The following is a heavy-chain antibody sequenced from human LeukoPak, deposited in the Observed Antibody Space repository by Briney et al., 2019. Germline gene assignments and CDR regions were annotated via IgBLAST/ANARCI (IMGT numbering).Heavy chain of an antibody. CDR1: GYTFTGYY. CDR2: INPNSGGT. J-gene: IGHJ6*02. V-gene: IGHV1-2*02. Sequence: ASVKVSCKASGYTFTGYYMHWVRQASGQGLEWMGWINPNSGGTNYAQKFQGRVTMTRDTSISTAYMELSRLRSDDTAVYYCARDPYYYYYGMDVWGQGTTVTVSS. CDR3: ARDPYYYYYGMDV.